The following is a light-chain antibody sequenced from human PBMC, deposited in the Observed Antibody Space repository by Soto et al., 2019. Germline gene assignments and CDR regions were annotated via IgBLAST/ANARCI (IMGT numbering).Light chain of an antibody. CDR3: SSYTSSSTKV. V-gene: IGLV2-14*01. CDR1: SSDVGGYNY. Sequence: QYALTQPASVSGSPGQSITISCTGTSSDVGGYNYVSWYQQHPGKAHKLMIYDVSNRPSGVSNRFSGSKSGNTASLTISGLQAEDEADYYCSSYTSSSTKVFGTGTKLTVL. CDR2: DVS. J-gene: IGLJ1*01.